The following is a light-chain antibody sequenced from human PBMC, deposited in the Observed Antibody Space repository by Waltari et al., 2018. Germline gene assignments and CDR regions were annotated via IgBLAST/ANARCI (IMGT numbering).Light chain of an antibody. CDR2: GAS. CDR1: QSVSSN. CDR3: HQYENWPYT. Sequence: EIVMTQSPATLSVSPGERATLSCRASQSVSSNLAWYQQKPGQAPRLLIYGASTRATGIPAGFSGSGSETEFTLTISSLQSEDFAVYYCHQYENWPYTFGQGTKLEIK. V-gene: IGKV3-15*01. J-gene: IGKJ2*01.